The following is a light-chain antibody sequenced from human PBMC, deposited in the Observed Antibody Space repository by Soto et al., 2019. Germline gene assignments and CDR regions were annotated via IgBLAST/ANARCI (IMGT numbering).Light chain of an antibody. CDR1: QSVSNNY. V-gene: IGKV3D-20*02. J-gene: IGKJ5*01. CDR3: QQRSNWIS. CDR2: GAS. Sequence: EIVLTHSPGTLSLSPGERATLSCRASQSVSNNYLAWYQQKPGQAPRLLIYGASNRATGIPDRFSGSGSGTDFTLTISSLEPEDFPVYYCQQRSNWISFGQGTRLEIK.